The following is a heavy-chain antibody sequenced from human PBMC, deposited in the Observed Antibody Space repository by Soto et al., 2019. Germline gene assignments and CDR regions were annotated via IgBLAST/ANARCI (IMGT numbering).Heavy chain of an antibody. V-gene: IGHV3-21*01. Sequence: PGGSLRLSCAASGFTFSSYSMNWVRQAPGKGLEWVSSISSSSSYIYYADSVKGRFTISRDNAKNSLYLQMNSLRAEDTAVYYCARAPWELPYYYYYGMDVWGQGTTVTVSS. D-gene: IGHD1-26*01. CDR1: GFTFSSYS. J-gene: IGHJ6*02. CDR2: ISSSSSYI. CDR3: ARAPWELPYYYYYGMDV.